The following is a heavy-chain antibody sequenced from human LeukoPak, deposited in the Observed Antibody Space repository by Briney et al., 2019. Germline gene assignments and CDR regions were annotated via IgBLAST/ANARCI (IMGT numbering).Heavy chain of an antibody. CDR3: SALTPLRDRDDY. CDR2: TRYDARNK. D-gene: IGHD3-16*01. J-gene: IGHJ4*02. V-gene: IGHV3-30*02. CDR1: GFTLSSYG. Sequence: GGSLRLSCAASGFTLSSYGMHWVRQAPGKGLEWVAFTRYDARNKYYADSVKGRFTISRDNSKNTLYLQMNSLRAEDTAVYYCSALTPLRDRDDYWGQGTLVTVSS.